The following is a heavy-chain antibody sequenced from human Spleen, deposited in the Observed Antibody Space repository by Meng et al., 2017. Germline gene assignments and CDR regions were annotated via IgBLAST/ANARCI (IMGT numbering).Heavy chain of an antibody. CDR3: ARDRGYGNFVFDD. D-gene: IGHD4-11*01. CDR1: GYSFPAYY. J-gene: IGHJ4*02. Sequence: ASVKVSCKASGYSFPAYYIHWVRQAPGQGLEWMAWINLHTGVTKYAQKFQGRVTVTRDTSISSAYMDLSPLRSDDTALYYCARDRGYGNFVFDDWGQGTLVTVSS. CDR2: INLHTGVT. V-gene: IGHV1-2*02.